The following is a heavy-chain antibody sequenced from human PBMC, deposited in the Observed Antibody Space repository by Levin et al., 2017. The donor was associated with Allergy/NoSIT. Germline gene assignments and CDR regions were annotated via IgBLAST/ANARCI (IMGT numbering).Heavy chain of an antibody. CDR2: ISGSGEST. V-gene: IGHV3-23*01. CDR1: GLTFSRYA. CDR3: AKDSLHEEVSANFWYFDL. D-gene: IGHD2-15*01. Sequence: GGSLRLSCAASGLTFSRYAVNWVRRAPGKGLEWVSVISGSGESTYYSDSVRGRFTVSRDNSKNTVFLQMNRLRVEDMAIYYCAKDSLHEEVSANFWYFDLWGRGTQVTVSS. J-gene: IGHJ2*01.